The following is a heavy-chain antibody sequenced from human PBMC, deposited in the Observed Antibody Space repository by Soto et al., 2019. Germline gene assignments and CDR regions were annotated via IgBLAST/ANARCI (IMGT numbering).Heavy chain of an antibody. CDR3: TTAGDDELVVVIGRDY. D-gene: IGHD3-22*01. J-gene: IGHJ4*02. V-gene: IGHV3-15*01. CDR1: GFTFSNAW. CDR2: IKSKTDGGTT. Sequence: EVQLVESGGGLVKPGGSLRLSCAASGFTFSNAWMSWVRQAPGKGLEWVGRIKSKTDGGTTDYAAPVKGRFTISRDDSKNTLYLQMNSPKTEDTAVYYCTTAGDDELVVVIGRDYWGQGTLVTVSS.